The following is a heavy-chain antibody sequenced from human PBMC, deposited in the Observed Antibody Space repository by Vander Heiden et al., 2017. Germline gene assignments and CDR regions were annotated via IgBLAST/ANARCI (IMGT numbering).Heavy chain of an antibody. J-gene: IGHJ4*02. CDR1: GFTFSDYS. CDR2: ISISGNTI. Sequence: EVQLVESGGGLVKPGGSLRLSCAASGFTFSDYSMNLFRQAPGKGLEWVSFISISGNTIYYADSVEGRFTISRDNAKSSLYLQMNRLRDEDTAVYYCARDRTMGYYFDYWGPGTLVTVSS. V-gene: IGHV3-48*02. CDR3: ARDRTMGYYFDY.